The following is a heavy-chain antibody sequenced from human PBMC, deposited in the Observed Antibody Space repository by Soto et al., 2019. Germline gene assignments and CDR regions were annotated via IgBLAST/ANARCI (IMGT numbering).Heavy chain of an antibody. CDR3: ARHRFNYYDNTVYYYFDY. D-gene: IGHD3-22*01. V-gene: IGHV1-18*04. J-gene: IGHJ4*02. Sequence: ASVKVSCKASFYTFTRDGISWVRQAPGHGPECIGWISGHNGNTNHPQSLQGRITMTTDTSRNTVYMELRSLRSDDTAVYYCARHRFNYYDNTVYYYFDYWGQGTLVTVSS. CDR2: ISGHNGNT. CDR1: FYTFTRDG.